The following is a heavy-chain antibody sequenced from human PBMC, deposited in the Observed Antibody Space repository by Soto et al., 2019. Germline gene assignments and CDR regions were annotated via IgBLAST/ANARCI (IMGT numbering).Heavy chain of an antibody. V-gene: IGHV1-3*01. CDR2: INAGNGNT. Sequence: ASVKVSCKASGYTFTSYAMHWVRQAPGQRLEWMGWINAGNGNTKYSQKFQGRVTITRDTSASTAYMELRSLRSDDTAVYYCASAALRYFDWPLGYWGQGTLVTVSS. J-gene: IGHJ4*02. D-gene: IGHD3-9*01. CDR3: ASAALRYFDWPLGY. CDR1: GYTFTSYA.